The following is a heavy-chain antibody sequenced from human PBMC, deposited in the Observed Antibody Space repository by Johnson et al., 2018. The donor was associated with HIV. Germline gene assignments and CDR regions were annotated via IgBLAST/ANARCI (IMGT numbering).Heavy chain of an antibody. CDR3: ARVILDYGGDPRSTAFDI. J-gene: IGHJ3*02. Sequence: QVQLVESGGGVVQPGRSLRLSCAASGFTFSSYAMHWVRQAPGKGLEWVAVISYDGSNKYYADSVKGRFTISSDNSKNTLYLQMNSLRAEDTAVYYCARVILDYGGDPRSTAFDIWGQGTMVTVSS. CDR1: GFTFSSYA. CDR2: ISYDGSNK. V-gene: IGHV3-30-3*01. D-gene: IGHD4-23*01.